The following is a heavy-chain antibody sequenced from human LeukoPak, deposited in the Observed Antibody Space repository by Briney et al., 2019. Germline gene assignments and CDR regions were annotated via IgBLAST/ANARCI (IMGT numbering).Heavy chain of an antibody. V-gene: IGHV4-34*01. J-gene: IGHJ3*02. CDR3: AREYDILIGSNGNDAFDI. CDR2: INHSGST. Sequence: SETLSLTCAVYGGSFSGYYWSWIRQPPGKGLEWIGEINHSGSTNYNPSLKSRVTISVDTSKNQFSLKLSSVTAADTAVYYCAREYDILIGSNGNDAFDIWGQGTMVTVSS. CDR1: GGSFSGYY. D-gene: IGHD3-9*01.